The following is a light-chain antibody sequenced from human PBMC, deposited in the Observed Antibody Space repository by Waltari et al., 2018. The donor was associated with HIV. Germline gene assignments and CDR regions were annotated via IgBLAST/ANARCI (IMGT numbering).Light chain of an antibody. CDR1: SLRSYY. Sequence: SSELTQDPAVSVALGQTVRITCQGASLRSYYASWYQQKPGQAPPLVVYGENTRPPGIPDRFAGSTSGNTASLTITGAQAEDEADYYCNSRDSSGHHLVFAAATTVTVL. CDR2: GEN. CDR3: NSRDSSGHHLV. V-gene: IGLV3-19*01. J-gene: IGLJ1*01.